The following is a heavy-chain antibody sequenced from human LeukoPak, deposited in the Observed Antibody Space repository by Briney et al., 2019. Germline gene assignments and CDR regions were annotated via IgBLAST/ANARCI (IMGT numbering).Heavy chain of an antibody. V-gene: IGHV3-11*05. CDR3: ARGRRWIAAVGPDY. CDR2: ISSSSYT. CDR1: GFSFSDYY. D-gene: IGHD6-13*01. Sequence: GGSLRLSCAASGFSFSDYYMSWIRQAPGEGLEWLSYISSSSYTNYADSVKGRFTISRDNAKNSLNLQMNSLRAEDTAVYYCARGRRWIAAVGPDYWGQGTLVTVSS. J-gene: IGHJ4*02.